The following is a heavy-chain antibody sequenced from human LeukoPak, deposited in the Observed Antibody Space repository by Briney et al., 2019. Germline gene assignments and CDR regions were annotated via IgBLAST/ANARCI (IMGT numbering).Heavy chain of an antibody. CDR2: ISSRSSYI. D-gene: IGHD3-22*01. J-gene: IGHJ4*02. V-gene: IGHV3-21*01. CDR3: ARVGYYYDSSGSLALDY. CDR1: GFTFSSYS. Sequence: GGSLRLSCAASGFTFSSYSMNWVRQAPGKGLEWVSSISSRSSYIYYADSVKGRFTISRDNAKNSLYLQMNSLRAEDTAVYYCARVGYYYDSSGSLALDYWGQGTLVTVSS.